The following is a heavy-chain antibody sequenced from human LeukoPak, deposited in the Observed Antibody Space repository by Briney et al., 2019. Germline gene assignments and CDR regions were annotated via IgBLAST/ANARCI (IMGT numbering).Heavy chain of an antibody. J-gene: IGHJ4*02. CDR3: ARAYCSNTSCYSFDY. D-gene: IGHD2-2*01. CDR1: GGSISSYY. CDR2: IYTSGST. V-gene: IGHV4-4*07. Sequence: PSETLSLTCTVSGGSISSYYWSWIRQPAGKGLEWIGRIYTSGSTKYNPSLKSRVTMSVDTSKNQFSLKLSSVTAADTAVYYCARAYCSNTSCYSFDYWGQGTLVTVSS.